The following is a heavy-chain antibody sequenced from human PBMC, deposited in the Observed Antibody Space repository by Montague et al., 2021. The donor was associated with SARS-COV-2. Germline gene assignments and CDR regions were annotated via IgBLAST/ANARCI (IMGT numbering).Heavy chain of an antibody. V-gene: IGHV4-59*08. Sequence: SETRSLTCTVSGVSVTDYHWCWIRQPPGKGLVWVGDVLYNKGTNFNPPLQSRVAISVDTSKNQFSPRLTSVTAADTAFYYCVRHPQYDGLNVPPDFWDHGTLVTVSS. CDR3: VRHPQYDGLNVPPDF. D-gene: IGHD3-10*01. J-gene: IGHJ3*01. CDR2: VLYNKGT. CDR1: GVSVTDYH.